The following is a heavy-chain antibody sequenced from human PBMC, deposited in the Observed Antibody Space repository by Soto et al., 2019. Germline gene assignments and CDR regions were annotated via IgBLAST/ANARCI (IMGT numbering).Heavy chain of an antibody. V-gene: IGHV3-15*01. D-gene: IGHD2-15*01. CDR1: GFTFSSYA. Sequence: GGSLRLSCAASGFTFSSYAMSWVRQAPGKGLEWVGRIKSKTDGGTTDYAAPVKGRFTISRDDSKNTLYLQMNSLKTEDTAVYYCTTAIYCSGGSCDYWGQGTLVTVSS. CDR2: IKSKTDGGTT. CDR3: TTAIYCSGGSCDY. J-gene: IGHJ4*02.